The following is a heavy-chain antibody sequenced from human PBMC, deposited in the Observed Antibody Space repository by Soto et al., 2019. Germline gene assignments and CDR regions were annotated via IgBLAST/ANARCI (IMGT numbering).Heavy chain of an antibody. CDR2: IKEDGSEK. CDR3: ARDLGRTAAGYYYYDAMDV. D-gene: IGHD2-2*01. V-gene: IGHV3-7*01. J-gene: IGHJ6*02. Sequence: GGSLRLSCAASGFTFGDFWMNWVRQAPGKGLEWVANIKEDGSEKYFLDSVKGRFTISRDNAKNSLYLQINSLRAEDTGVYYCARDLGRTAAGYYYYDAMDVWGQGTTVTVSS. CDR1: GFTFGDFW.